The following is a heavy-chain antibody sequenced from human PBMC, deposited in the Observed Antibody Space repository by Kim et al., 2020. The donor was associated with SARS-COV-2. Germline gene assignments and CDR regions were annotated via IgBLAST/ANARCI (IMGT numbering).Heavy chain of an antibody. CDR3: AREGNSRGFYPFSGFDI. J-gene: IGHJ3*02. V-gene: IGHV3-11*04. Sequence: VKGRFTIPRDNAKNSLFLRMTSLRAEDTAVYYCAREGNSRGFYPFSGFDIWGQGTKVTVSS. D-gene: IGHD3-22*01.